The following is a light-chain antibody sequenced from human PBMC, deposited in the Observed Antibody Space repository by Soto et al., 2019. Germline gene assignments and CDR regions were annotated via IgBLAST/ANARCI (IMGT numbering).Light chain of an antibody. CDR2: EVS. CDR1: SSDVGSYNR. Sequence: QSALTQPPSVSGSPGQSVTISCTGTSSDVGSYNRVSWYQQPLGTAPKLMIYEVSNRPSGVPDRFSGSKSGNTASLTISGLQAEDEADYYCSSYTSSSTGVFGTGTKLTVL. J-gene: IGLJ1*01. V-gene: IGLV2-18*02. CDR3: SSYTSSSTGV.